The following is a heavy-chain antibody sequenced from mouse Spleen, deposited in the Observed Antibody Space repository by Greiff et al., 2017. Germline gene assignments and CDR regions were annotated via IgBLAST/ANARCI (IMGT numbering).Heavy chain of an antibody. D-gene: IGHD2-14*01. CDR1: GYTFTSYW. CDR3: ANHRYDAWFAY. V-gene: IGHV1-74*01. Sequence: QVHVKQPGAELVKPGASVKVSCKASGYTFTSYWMHWVKQRPGQGLEWIGRIHPSDSDTNYNQKFKGKATLTVDKSSSTAYMQLSSLTSEDSAVYYCANHRYDAWFAYWGQGTLVTVSA. CDR2: IHPSDSDT. J-gene: IGHJ3*01.